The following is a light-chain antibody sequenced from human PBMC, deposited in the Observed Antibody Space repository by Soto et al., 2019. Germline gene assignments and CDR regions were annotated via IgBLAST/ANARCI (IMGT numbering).Light chain of an antibody. CDR3: QQYGISPRT. CDR1: QSVSSSH. Sequence: EIVLTQSPGTLSLSPGERATLSCSASQSVSSSHLAWYQQKPGQAPRLLIYGASNRATGIPDRFTGSGSGTDFTLTISRLEPEDFEVYYCQQYGISPRTFGQGTRLEIK. V-gene: IGKV3-20*01. CDR2: GAS. J-gene: IGKJ5*01.